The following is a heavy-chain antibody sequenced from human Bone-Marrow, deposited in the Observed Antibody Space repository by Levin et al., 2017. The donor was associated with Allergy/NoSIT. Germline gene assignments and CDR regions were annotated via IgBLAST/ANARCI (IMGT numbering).Heavy chain of an antibody. CDR1: GFTFSSYA. V-gene: IGHV3-23*01. CDR2: ISGSGGST. CDR3: ANALEMATTAFDY. D-gene: IGHD5-24*01. Sequence: GESLKISCAASGFTFSSYAMSWVRQAPGKGLEWVSAISGSGGSTYYADSVKGRFTISRDNSKNTLYLQMNSLRAEDTAVYYCANALEMATTAFDYWGQGTLVTVSS. J-gene: IGHJ4*02.